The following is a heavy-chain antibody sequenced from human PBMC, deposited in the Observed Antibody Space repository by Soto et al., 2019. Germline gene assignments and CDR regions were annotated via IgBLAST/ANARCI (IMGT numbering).Heavy chain of an antibody. J-gene: IGHJ5*02. CDR3: AREVCVQRERRLYDWFDP. CDR2: INPNSGGT. V-gene: IGHV1-2*04. D-gene: IGHD1-1*01. CDR1: GYTFTGYY. Sequence: QVQLVQSGAEVKKPGASVKVSCKASGYTFTGYYMHWVRQAPGQGLEWMGWINPNSGGTNYAQKFQGWVTMTRDTSISTAYMELSRLRSDDTAVYYCAREVCVQRERRLYDWFDPWGQGTLVTVSS.